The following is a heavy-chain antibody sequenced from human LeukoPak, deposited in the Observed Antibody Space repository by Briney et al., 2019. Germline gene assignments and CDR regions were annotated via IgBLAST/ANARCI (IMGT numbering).Heavy chain of an antibody. CDR2: IYTSGST. D-gene: IGHD3-10*01. V-gene: IGHV4-4*07. Sequence: SETLSLTCTVSGDSISSYYWSWIRQPAGKGLEWIGRIYTSGSTNYNPSLKSRVTMSVDTSKNQFSLKLSSVTAADTAVYYCARDLSILDGSGSYYPYYFDYWGQGTLVTVSS. CDR1: GDSISSYY. CDR3: ARDLSILDGSGSYYPYYFDY. J-gene: IGHJ4*02.